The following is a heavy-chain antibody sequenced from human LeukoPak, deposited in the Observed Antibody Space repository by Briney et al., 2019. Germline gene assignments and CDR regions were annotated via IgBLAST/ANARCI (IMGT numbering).Heavy chain of an antibody. CDR3: AKHVSNTFYDGIWFDP. J-gene: IGHJ5*02. CDR1: GGSINNYY. V-gene: IGHV4-59*01. Sequence: SETLSLTCTVSGGSINNYYWSWIRQPPGQGLEWIGSVYYSGSTNYNPSLKSRATISVDTSTNQFSLKLKSVTAADTAVYYCAKHVSNTFYDGIWFDPWGQGTLVTVSS. CDR2: VYYSGST. D-gene: IGHD2/OR15-2a*01.